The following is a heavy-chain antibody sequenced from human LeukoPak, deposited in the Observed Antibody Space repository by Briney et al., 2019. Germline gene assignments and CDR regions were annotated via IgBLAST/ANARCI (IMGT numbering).Heavy chain of an antibody. J-gene: IGHJ4*02. Sequence: TSETLSLTRTVSGGSISTYYWSWVRQPPGKGLEWIGYIYYTGDTRSNPSLKSRVTLLVDTPKNQFSLRLTSVTAADTAVYYCARHQRGFCDGGDCPYYFDHWGLGTLVTVSS. CDR3: ARHQRGFCDGGDCPYYFDH. CDR2: IYYTGDT. CDR1: GGSISTYY. V-gene: IGHV4-59*08. D-gene: IGHD2-21*02.